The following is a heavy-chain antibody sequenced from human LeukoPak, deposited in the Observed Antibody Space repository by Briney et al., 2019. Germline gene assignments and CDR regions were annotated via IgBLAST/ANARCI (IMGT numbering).Heavy chain of an antibody. CDR3: ARGIGGHNWFDP. CDR1: GGTFSSYA. V-gene: IGHV1-69*13. Sequence: SVTVSCQASGGTFSSYAISWLRQAPGQGLAWMGGIIPIFGTAYYAQKFQCRVTITADESTSTAYMELSSLRSEDTAVYYCARGIGGHNWFDPWGQGTLVTVSS. J-gene: IGHJ5*02. D-gene: IGHD2-15*01. CDR2: IIPIFGTA.